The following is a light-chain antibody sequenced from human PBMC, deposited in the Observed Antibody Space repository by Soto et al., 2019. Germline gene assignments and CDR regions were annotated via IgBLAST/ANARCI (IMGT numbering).Light chain of an antibody. CDR1: QSVSSN. V-gene: IGKV3-15*01. CDR3: QQYNNWPSWT. Sequence: ELVMTQSPATLSVYPGERATLSCRASQSVSSNLAWYQQKPGQAPRLLIYGASTRATGIPARFSGSGSGTEFTLTISSLQSEDFAVYYCQQYNNWPSWTFGQGTKV. J-gene: IGKJ1*01. CDR2: GAS.